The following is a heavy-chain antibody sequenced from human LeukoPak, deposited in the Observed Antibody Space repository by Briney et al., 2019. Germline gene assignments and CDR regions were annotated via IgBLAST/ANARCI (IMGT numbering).Heavy chain of an antibody. D-gene: IGHD1-7*01. CDR2: IHSSSSI. Sequence: SETLSLTCTVSGGSISGSGYYWGWIRQAPGVGLEWIGSIHSSSSITYNPSLKSRVILSIDTPKNQFSLKMSSLTAADTAVYYCATDPLGTSHRGGIDPWGQGTLVIVSS. CDR3: ATDPLGTSHRGGIDP. J-gene: IGHJ5*02. V-gene: IGHV4-39*07. CDR1: GGSISGSGYY.